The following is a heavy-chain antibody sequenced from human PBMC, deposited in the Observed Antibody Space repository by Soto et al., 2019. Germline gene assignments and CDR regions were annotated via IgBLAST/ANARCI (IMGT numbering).Heavy chain of an antibody. CDR1: GYTFTSYA. CDR2: INAGNGNT. D-gene: IGHD5-12*01. CDR3: ARDRGYSGYDYMST. J-gene: IGHJ5*02. V-gene: IGHV1-3*01. Sequence: QVQLVQSGAEVKKPGASVKVSCKASGYTFTSYAMHWVRQAPGQRLEWMGWINAGNGNTKYSQKFQGRDTITRDTSASTAYMELSSLRSEDTAVYYCARDRGYSGYDYMSTWGQGTLVTVSS.